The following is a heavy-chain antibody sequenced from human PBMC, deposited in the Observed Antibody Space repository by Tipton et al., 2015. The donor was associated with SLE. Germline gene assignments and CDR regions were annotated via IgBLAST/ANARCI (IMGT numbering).Heavy chain of an antibody. CDR3: ARDQYTTYYSGSGRLHDPFDI. CDR2: INPNSGDT. J-gene: IGHJ3*02. CDR1: GYTFTDYY. D-gene: IGHD3-10*01. Sequence: QSGPEVKKPGSSVKVSCKASGYTFTDYYMHWVRQAPGQGLEWMGRINPNSGDTDSAQKFQGRVTMTRDTSISTAYMQLSRLRSDDTSVFYCARDQYTTYYSGSGRLHDPFDIWGQGTMVTVSS. V-gene: IGHV1-2*06.